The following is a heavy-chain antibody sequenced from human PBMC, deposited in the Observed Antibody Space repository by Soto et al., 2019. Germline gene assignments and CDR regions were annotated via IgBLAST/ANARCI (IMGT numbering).Heavy chain of an antibody. V-gene: IGHV1-69*02. D-gene: IGHD6-13*01. CDR1: GYIFTSYY. CDR3: SLGSWSAETFDI. Sequence: SVKVSCKASGYIFTSYYIHWVRQAPGQGLEWVGRVLPMLDITNTAQSFQGRVTMTADKSTSTAYLELTRLRSEDTAVYYCSLGSWSAETFDIWGRGTMVTVSS. CDR2: VLPMLDIT. J-gene: IGHJ3*02.